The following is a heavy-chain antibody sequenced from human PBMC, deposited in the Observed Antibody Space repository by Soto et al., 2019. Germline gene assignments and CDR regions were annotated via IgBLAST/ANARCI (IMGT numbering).Heavy chain of an antibody. V-gene: IGHV1-2*04. J-gene: IGHJ4*02. D-gene: IGHD3-22*01. CDR2: INPNSGGT. Sequence: GASVKVSCKASGYTFTGYYMHWVRQAPGQGLEWMGWINPNSGGTNYAQKFQGWVTMTRDTSISTAYMELSRLRSDDTAVYYCAREENYYDSSGPLDYWGQGTLVTVSS. CDR3: AREENYYDSSGPLDY. CDR1: GYTFTGYY.